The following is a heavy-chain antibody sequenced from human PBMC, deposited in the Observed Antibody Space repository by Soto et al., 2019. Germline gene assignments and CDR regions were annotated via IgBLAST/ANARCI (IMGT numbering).Heavy chain of an antibody. CDR3: SIEVGGRGAYYLDS. V-gene: IGHV1-69*01. CDR2: IIPVFGTT. J-gene: IGHJ4*02. Sequence: QVHVVQSGAEVKKPGSSVKVTCKAFGGTFNSFGINWVRQAPGQGLEWMGGIIPVFGTTKYAQKFRDRVTLVADGSTSTSYMELSSLTSDDPAVYYCSIEVGGRGAYYLDSWGQGTLVTVSS. CDR1: GGTFNSFG. D-gene: IGHD3-10*01.